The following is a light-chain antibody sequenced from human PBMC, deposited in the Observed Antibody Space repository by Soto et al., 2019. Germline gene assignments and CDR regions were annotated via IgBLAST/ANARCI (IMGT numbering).Light chain of an antibody. CDR3: QHYISYPWT. J-gene: IGKJ1*01. CDR1: QSVSSW. CDR2: DAS. Sequence: DIEITQSPSTLSASVGDRVTITCRASQSVSSWLAWYQQKPGKAPKLLIYDASTLESGVPSRFSGSGSGTEFTLTISSLQPDDFASYYCQHYISYPWTFGRGTKVDIK. V-gene: IGKV1-5*01.